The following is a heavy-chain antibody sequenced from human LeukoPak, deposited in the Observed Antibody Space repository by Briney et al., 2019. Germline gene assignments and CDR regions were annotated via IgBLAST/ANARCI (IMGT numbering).Heavy chain of an antibody. J-gene: IGHJ5*02. CDR1: GYSISSGYY. Sequence: SETLSLTCAVSGYSISSGYYWGWIRPPPGKGLEWIGSIYHSGSTYYNPSLRSRVTISVDTSKNQFSLKLSPVTAADTAVYYCARPGLGWFDPWGQGTLVTVSS. V-gene: IGHV4-38-2*01. D-gene: IGHD3/OR15-3a*01. CDR2: IYHSGST. CDR3: ARPGLGWFDP.